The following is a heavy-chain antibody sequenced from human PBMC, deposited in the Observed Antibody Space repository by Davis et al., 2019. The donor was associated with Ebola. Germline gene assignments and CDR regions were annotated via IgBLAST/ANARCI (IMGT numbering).Heavy chain of an antibody. CDR1: GGSFSGYY. J-gene: IGHJ6*02. V-gene: IGHV4-34*01. Sequence: SETLSLTCAVYGGSFSGYYWSWIRQPPGKGLEWIGETNHSGSTNYNPSLKSRVTISVDTSKNQFSLKLSSVTAADTAVYYCARGGVRVRYYYYGMDVWGQGTTVTVSS. CDR2: TNHSGST. D-gene: IGHD3-10*01. CDR3: ARGGVRVRYYYYGMDV.